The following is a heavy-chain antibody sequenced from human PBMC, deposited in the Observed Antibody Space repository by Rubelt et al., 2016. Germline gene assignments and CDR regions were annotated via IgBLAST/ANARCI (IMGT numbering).Heavy chain of an antibody. J-gene: IGHJ3*02. D-gene: IGHD6-13*01. CDR2: IKQDGSEK. Sequence: EVQLVESGGGLVQPGGSLRLSCAASGFTFSSYWMSWVRQAPGKGLEWVANIKQDGSEKYYVDSVKGRFTNSSDHAKNSLYMQMNSLRAEDTAVYYCARDLGSDSSSFGAFDIWGQGTMVTVSS. CDR3: ARDLGSDSSSFGAFDI. V-gene: IGHV3-7*03. CDR1: GFTFSSYW.